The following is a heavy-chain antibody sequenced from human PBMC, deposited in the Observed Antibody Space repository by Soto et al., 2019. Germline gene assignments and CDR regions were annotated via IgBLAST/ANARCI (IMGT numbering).Heavy chain of an antibody. CDR1: GFTFSPYW. CDR3: ARERVVNCNYGMDV. D-gene: IGHD2-21*01. J-gene: IGHJ6*02. CDR2: MNQDGGEK. V-gene: IGHV3-7*01. Sequence: PGGSLRLSCAASGFTFSPYWMSWVRQAPGKGLEWVANMNQDGGEKNYVDSVKGRFTISRDNAKSSLFLQMNSLRAEDTAVYYCARERVVNCNYGMDVWGQGTTVTVSS.